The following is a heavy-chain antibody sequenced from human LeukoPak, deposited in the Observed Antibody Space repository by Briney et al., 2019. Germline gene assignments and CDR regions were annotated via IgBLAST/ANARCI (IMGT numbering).Heavy chain of an antibody. V-gene: IGHV4-34*01. D-gene: IGHD3-22*01. Sequence: PSETLSLTCAVYGGSFSGYYWSWIRQPPGKGLEWIGEINHSGSTNYNPSLKSRVTMSVDTSKNQFSLKLSSVTAADTAVYYCARDRYYYDSSVRYFDYWGQGTLVTVSS. CDR1: GGSFSGYY. CDR3: ARDRYYYDSSVRYFDY. J-gene: IGHJ4*02. CDR2: INHSGST.